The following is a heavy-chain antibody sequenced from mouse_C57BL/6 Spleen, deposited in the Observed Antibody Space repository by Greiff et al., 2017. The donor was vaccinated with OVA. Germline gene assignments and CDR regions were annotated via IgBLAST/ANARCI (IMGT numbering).Heavy chain of an antibody. CDR2: IDPSDSET. J-gene: IGHJ3*01. CDR1: GYTFTSYW. CDR3: ARRVYDYDRSWFAY. Sequence: LQQPGAELVRPGSSVKLSCKASGYTFTSYWMHWVKQRPIQGLEWIGNIDPSDSETHYNQKFKDKATLTVDKSSSTAYMQLSSLTSEDSAVYCCARRVYDYDRSWFAYWGQGTLVTVSA. V-gene: IGHV1-52*01. D-gene: IGHD2-4*01.